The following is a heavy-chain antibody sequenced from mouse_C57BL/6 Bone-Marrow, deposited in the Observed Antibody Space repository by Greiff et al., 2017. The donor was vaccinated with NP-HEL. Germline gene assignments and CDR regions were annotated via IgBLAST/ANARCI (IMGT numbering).Heavy chain of an antibody. D-gene: IGHD4-1*01. CDR2: INPSTGGT. Sequence: EVQLQQSGPELVKPGASVKISCKASGYSFTGYYMNWVKQSPEKSLDWIGEINPSTGGTTYNQKFKAKATLTVDKSSSTAYMQLKSLTSEESTVYYCARWGLGAMDYWGQGTSVTVSS. CDR3: ARWGLGAMDY. V-gene: IGHV1-42*01. J-gene: IGHJ4*01. CDR1: GYSFTGYY.